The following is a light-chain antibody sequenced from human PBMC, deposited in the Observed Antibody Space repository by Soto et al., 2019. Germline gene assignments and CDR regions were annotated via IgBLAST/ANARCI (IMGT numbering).Light chain of an antibody. V-gene: IGKV1-5*03. CDR2: KAS. J-gene: IGKJ1*01. Sequence: DIRMTQSPSTLSASVGDRITITCRASQSISSWLAWYQQKPGKAPKLLIYKASSLEGGVPSRFSGSGSGTEFTLTISSLQPDDYATYYCQQYHSFWTFGQGTKV. CDR3: QQYHSFWT. CDR1: QSISSW.